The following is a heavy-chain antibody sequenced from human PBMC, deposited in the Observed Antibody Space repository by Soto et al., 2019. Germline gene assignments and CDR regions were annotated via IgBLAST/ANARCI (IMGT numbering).Heavy chain of an antibody. CDR2: IYPSDSDT. Sequence: GESLKISCSGSGYSFANFWIGWVRQMPGKGLEWMGIIYPSDSDTRYSPSFQGQVTISADKSISTAYLQWNSLKASDTAMYFCARGDNNDYSTATPADYWGQGTQVTVSS. J-gene: IGHJ4*02. CDR1: GYSFANFW. CDR3: ARGDNNDYSTATPADY. D-gene: IGHD3-22*01. V-gene: IGHV5-51*01.